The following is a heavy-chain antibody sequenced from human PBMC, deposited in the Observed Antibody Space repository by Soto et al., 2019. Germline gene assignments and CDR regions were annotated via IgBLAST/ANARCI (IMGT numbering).Heavy chain of an antibody. V-gene: IGHV1-18*04. CDR1: GYTFTSYG. D-gene: IGHD3-10*01. CDR2: TSAYNGNT. J-gene: IGHJ6*02. CDR3: ARDTNTMVRGVIKGYYYGMDV. Sequence: ASVKVSCKASGYTFTSYGISWVRQAPGQGLEWMGWTSAYNGNTNYAQKLQGRVTMTTDTSTSTAYMELRSLRSDDTAVYYCARDTNTMVRGVIKGYYYGMDVWGQGTTVTVSS.